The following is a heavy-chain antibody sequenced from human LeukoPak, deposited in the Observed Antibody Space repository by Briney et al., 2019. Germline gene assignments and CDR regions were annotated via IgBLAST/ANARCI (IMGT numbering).Heavy chain of an antibody. CDR3: ARGRFSHDYGDYAPPGFDY. D-gene: IGHD4-17*01. V-gene: IGHV1-69*13. J-gene: IGHJ4*02. Sequence: SVKVSCKASGYTFTSYYMHWVRQAPGQGLEWMGGIIPIFGTANYAQKFQGRVTITADESTSTAYMELSSLRSEDTAVYYCARGRFSHDYGDYAPPGFDYWGQGTLVTVSS. CDR2: IIPIFGTA. CDR1: GYTFTSYY.